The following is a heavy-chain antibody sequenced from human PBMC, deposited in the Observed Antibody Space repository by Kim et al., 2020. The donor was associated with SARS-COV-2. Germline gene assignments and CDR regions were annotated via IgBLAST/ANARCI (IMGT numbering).Heavy chain of an antibody. D-gene: IGHD3-10*01. V-gene: IGHV4-59*13. J-gene: IGHJ5*02. CDR2: IYYSGST. CDR3: ARGGYYYGDNWFDP. Sequence: SETLSLTCTVSGGSISSYYWSWIRQPPGKGLEWIGYIYYSGSTNYNPSLKSRVTISVDTSKNQFSLKLSSVTAADTAVYYCARGGYYYGDNWFDPWGQGTLVTVSS. CDR1: GGSISSYY.